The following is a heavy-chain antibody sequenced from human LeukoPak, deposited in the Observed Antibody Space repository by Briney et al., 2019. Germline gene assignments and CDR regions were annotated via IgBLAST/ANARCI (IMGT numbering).Heavy chain of an antibody. V-gene: IGHV4-34*01. CDR1: GGSFSGYY. J-gene: IGHJ5*02. D-gene: IGHD2-2*01. CDR3: ARRGQIVVVPAATPYNWFDP. CDR2: INHSGST. Sequence: SETLSLTCAVYGGSFSGYYWSWIRQPPGEGLEWIGEINHSGSTNYNPSLKSRVTISVDTSKNQFSLKLSSVTAADTAVYYCARRGQIVVVPAATPYNWFDPWGQGTLVTVSS.